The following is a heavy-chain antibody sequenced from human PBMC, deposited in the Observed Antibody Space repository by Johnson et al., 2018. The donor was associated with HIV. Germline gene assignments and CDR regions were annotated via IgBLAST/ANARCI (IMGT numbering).Heavy chain of an antibody. D-gene: IGHD5-18*01. CDR1: GFTFDDYG. Sequence: EVLLLESGGGVVRPGGSLRLSCAAAGFTFDDYGMSWVRQAPGKGLEWVSGISGGGGSAYYADFVKGRFTISRDNSRNTVYLQMSNLRTEETAVYYCAKGEAQEGWIQLGSYAFDFWGRGTMVTVSS. V-gene: IGHV3-20*04. J-gene: IGHJ3*01. CDR3: AKGEAQEGWIQLGSYAFDF. CDR2: ISGGGGSA.